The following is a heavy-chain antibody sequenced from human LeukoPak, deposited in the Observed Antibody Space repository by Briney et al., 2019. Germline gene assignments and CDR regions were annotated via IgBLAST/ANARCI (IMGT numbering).Heavy chain of an antibody. CDR3: ARDWDSNPSNPYYFDY. CDR1: GGSISSSSYY. D-gene: IGHD1-26*01. J-gene: IGHJ4*02. Sequence: SETLSLTCTVSGGSISSSSYYWGWIRQPPGKGLEWIGSIYYSGSTYYNPSLKSRVTISVDTSKNQFSLKLSSVTAADTAVYYCARDWDSNPSNPYYFDYWGQGTLVTVSS. V-gene: IGHV4-39*07. CDR2: IYYSGST.